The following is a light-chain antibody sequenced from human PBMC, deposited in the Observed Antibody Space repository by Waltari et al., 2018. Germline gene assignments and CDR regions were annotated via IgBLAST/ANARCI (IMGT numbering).Light chain of an antibody. CDR1: QSLNIW. CDR2: KAS. V-gene: IGKV1-5*03. CDR3: QQYNDYRT. Sequence: DIQMNQSPSTLAACVGDTVTITCRASQSLNIWLAWYKQKAGKAPKLLIYKASSLQNGVPSRFSGSGSGTEFTLTITNLQPDDFATYYCQQYNDYRTFGQGTRVEIK. J-gene: IGKJ1*01.